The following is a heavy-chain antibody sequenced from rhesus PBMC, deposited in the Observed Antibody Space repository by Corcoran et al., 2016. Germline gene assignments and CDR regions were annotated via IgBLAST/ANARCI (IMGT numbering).Heavy chain of an antibody. D-gene: IGHD5-24*01. J-gene: IGHJ4*01. CDR2: IYGRSGST. Sequence: QVQLQESGPGLVKPSETLSLTCAVSGGSISDNYYWNWIRQPPGKGLGWIGNIYGRSGSTYYNPSLKSRVTISKDTSKNQFSLKLSSVTAADTAVYFCAREGTVSYFDHWGQGVLVTVSS. CDR1: GGSISDNYY. V-gene: IGHV4S9*01. CDR3: AREGTVSYFDH.